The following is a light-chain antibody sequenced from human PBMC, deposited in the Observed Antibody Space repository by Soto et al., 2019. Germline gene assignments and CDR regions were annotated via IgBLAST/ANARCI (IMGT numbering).Light chain of an antibody. V-gene: IGKV3-20*01. CDR2: GAS. CDR3: QQYGSSPVT. Sequence: EIVLTQSPGTLSLSPGERATLSCRASQSVSSTYLVWYQQKPGQAPRLLIYGASSRATGIPDRFSGSGSGTDFTLTISRLEPEDYAVYYCQQYGSSPVTFGQGTKLEIK. CDR1: QSVSSTY. J-gene: IGKJ2*01.